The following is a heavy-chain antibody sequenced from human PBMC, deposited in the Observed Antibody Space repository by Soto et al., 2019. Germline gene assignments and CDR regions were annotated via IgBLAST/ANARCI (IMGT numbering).Heavy chain of an antibody. CDR1: GFSFSDHG. J-gene: IGHJ4*02. D-gene: IGHD4-17*01. CDR3: AKVADYVITN. V-gene: IGHV3-30*18. Sequence: QLVEFGGGVVQPRGSLRLSCVASGFSFSDHGFHWVRQAPGKGLEWVAVISDDGSTIFYGDSVKGRCAISRDNSKKTLYLQMSSLRAEDTATYYCAKVADYVITNWGQGTLVIVSS. CDR2: ISDDGSTI.